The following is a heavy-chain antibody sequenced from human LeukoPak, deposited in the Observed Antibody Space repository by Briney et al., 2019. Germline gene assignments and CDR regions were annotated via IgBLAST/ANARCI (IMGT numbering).Heavy chain of an antibody. CDR2: IYTSGST. CDR1: GGSISSGSYY. V-gene: IGHV4-61*02. D-gene: IGHD1-1*01. J-gene: IGHJ5*02. CDR3: AGAPFDPWNDINWFDP. Sequence: PSQTLSLTCTVSGGSISSGSYYWSWIRQPAGKGLEWIGRIYTSGSTNYNASLKRRVTISVDTSNNQSTLKLSSVTAADTAVYYCAGAPFDPWNDINWFDPWGQGTLVTVSS.